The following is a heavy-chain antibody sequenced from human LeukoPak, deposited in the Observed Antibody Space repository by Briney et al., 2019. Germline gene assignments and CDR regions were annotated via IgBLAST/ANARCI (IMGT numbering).Heavy chain of an antibody. V-gene: IGHV3-30*02. CDR2: IRYDGSNK. Sequence: GGSLRLSCAASGFTFSSYGMHWVRQAPGKGLEWVAFIRYDGSNKYYADSVKGRFTISRDNSKNTLYLQMNSLRAEDTAVYYCAKDRSSRISPLYAFDIWGQGTMVTVSS. D-gene: IGHD6-13*01. J-gene: IGHJ3*02. CDR3: AKDRSSRISPLYAFDI. CDR1: GFTFSSYG.